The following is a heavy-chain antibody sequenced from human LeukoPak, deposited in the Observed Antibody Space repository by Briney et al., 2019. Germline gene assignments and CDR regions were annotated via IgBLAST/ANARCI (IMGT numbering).Heavy chain of an antibody. CDR3: AKDRSGYDPLDAFDI. V-gene: IGHV3-30*18. J-gene: IGHJ3*02. D-gene: IGHD5-12*01. CDR1: GFTFSSYG. Sequence: PGRSLRLSCAASGFTFSSYGMHWVRQAPGKGLEWVAVISYDGSNKYYADSVKGRFTISRDNSKNTLYLQMNSLRAEDTAVYYCAKDRSGYDPLDAFDIWGQGTMVTVSS. CDR2: ISYDGSNK.